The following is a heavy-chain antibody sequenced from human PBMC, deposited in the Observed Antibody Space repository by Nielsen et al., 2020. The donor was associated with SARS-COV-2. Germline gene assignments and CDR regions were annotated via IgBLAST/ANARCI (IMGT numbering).Heavy chain of an antibody. CDR2: ISYDGSNK. J-gene: IGHJ4*02. D-gene: IGHD5-24*01. Sequence: GESLKISCAASGFTFSSYGMHWVRQAPGKGLEWVAVISYDGSNKYYADSVKGRSTISRDNSKNTLYLQMNSLRAEDTAVYYCAKVTRWEAPIFDYWGQGTLVTVSS. CDR1: GFTFSSYG. CDR3: AKVTRWEAPIFDY. V-gene: IGHV3-30*18.